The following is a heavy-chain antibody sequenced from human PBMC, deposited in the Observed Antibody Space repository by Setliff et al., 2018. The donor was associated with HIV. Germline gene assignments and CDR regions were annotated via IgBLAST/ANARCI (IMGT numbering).Heavy chain of an antibody. CDR1: GFAFSSYH. J-gene: IGHJ4*02. V-gene: IGHV3-30*03. Sequence: GGSLRLSCAASGFAFSSYHIHWVRQAPGKGLEWVAVISYDGSKKYYADSVKGRFTISRDNSKNTLYLQMNNLRVEDTAVYYCARDWGWGIRVTVSS. CDR3: ARD. CDR2: ISYDGSKK.